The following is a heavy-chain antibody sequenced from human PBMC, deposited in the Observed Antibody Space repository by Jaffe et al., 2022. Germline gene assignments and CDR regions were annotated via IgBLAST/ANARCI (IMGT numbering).Heavy chain of an antibody. CDR2: IIPIFGTA. V-gene: IGHV1-69*05. Sequence: QVQLVQSGAEVKKPGSSVKVSCKASGGTFSSYAISWVRQAPGQGLEWMGGIIPIFGTANYAQKFQGRVTITTDESTSTAYMELSSLRSEDTAVYYCARVQAIAVAGTGRAEGFDYWGQGTLVTVSS. CDR1: GGTFSSYA. CDR3: ARVQAIAVAGTGRAEGFDY. J-gene: IGHJ4*02. D-gene: IGHD6-19*01.